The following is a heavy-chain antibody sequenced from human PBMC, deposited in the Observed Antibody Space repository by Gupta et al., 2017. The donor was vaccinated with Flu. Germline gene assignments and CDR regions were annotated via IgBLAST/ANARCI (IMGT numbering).Heavy chain of an antibody. Sequence: QVQLVQSGAEVKKPGASVKVSCKASGYTFTGYYMHWVRQAPGQGLEWMGWINPNSGGTNYAQKFQGRVTMTRDTSISTAYMELSRLRSDDTAVYYCARDPKHWSAYQLLYYWFDPWGQGTLVTVSS. V-gene: IGHV1-2*02. D-gene: IGHD2-2*02. CDR3: ARDPKHWSAYQLLYYWFDP. J-gene: IGHJ5*02. CDR1: GYTFTGYY. CDR2: INPNSGGT.